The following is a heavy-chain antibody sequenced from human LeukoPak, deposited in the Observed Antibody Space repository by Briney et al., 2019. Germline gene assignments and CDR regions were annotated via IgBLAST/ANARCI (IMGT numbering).Heavy chain of an antibody. J-gene: IGHJ6*02. D-gene: IGHD6-19*01. V-gene: IGHV3-9*01. Sequence: GGSLRLFCAASGFTFDDYAMFWVRQAPGKGLEWVSGISWDSKNIGYAASVKGRFTISRDNAKNSLYLQLNSLRPEDTAFYYCARGNRDSSGLYYYYGMDAWGQGTTVTVSS. CDR3: ARGNRDSSGLYYYYGMDA. CDR2: ISWDSKNI. CDR1: GFTFDDYA.